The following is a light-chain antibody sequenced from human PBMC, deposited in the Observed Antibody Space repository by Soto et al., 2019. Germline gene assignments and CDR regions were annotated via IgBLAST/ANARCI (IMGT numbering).Light chain of an antibody. CDR3: QSYDSTLSARYV. V-gene: IGLV1-40*01. Sequence: QSALTQPPSVSGAPGQRVTISYTWSSSNIGAGYDVHWYQQRPGTAPKLLIFGNINRPSGVPDRFSGSKSGTSASLAITGLQAEDEGDYYCQSYDSTLSARYVFGTGTEVTVL. CDR2: GNI. J-gene: IGLJ1*01. CDR1: SSNIGAGYD.